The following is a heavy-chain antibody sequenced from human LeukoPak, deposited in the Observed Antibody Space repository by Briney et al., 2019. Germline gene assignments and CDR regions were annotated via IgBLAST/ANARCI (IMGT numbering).Heavy chain of an antibody. J-gene: IGHJ6*03. CDR2: ISSSSSTI. D-gene: IGHD6-19*01. V-gene: IGHV3-48*01. CDR1: GFTFSSYE. Sequence: GGSLRLSCAASGFTFSSYEMNWVRQAPGKGLEWVSYISSSSSTIYYADSVKGRFTISRDNAKNSLYLQMNSLRAEDTAVYYCARDSIGVAGTYYYYYMDVWGKGTTVTVSS. CDR3: ARDSIGVAGTYYYYYMDV.